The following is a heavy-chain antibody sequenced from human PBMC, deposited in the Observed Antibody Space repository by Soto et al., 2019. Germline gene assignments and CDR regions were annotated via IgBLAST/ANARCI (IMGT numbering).Heavy chain of an antibody. J-gene: IGHJ5*02. Sequence: ASVKVSCKASGYTFTGYYMHCVRRAPGQGLEWMGWINPNSGGTNYAQKFQGRVTMTRDTSISTAYMELSRLRSDDTAVYYCARGYNWNDVLWFDPWGQGTLVTVSS. CDR1: GYTFTGYY. CDR2: INPNSGGT. CDR3: ARGYNWNDVLWFDP. V-gene: IGHV1-2*02. D-gene: IGHD1-20*01.